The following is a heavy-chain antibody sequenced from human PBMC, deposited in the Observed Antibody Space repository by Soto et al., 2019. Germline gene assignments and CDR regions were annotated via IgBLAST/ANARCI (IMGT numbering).Heavy chain of an antibody. Sequence: ASVKVSCKASGYTFTGYYMHWVRQAPGQGLEWMGWINPNSGGTNYAQKFQGWVTMTRDTSISTAYMELSRLRSDDTAVYYCARDGPWYYYDSSGYQAFDYWGQGTLVTVSS. J-gene: IGHJ4*02. CDR1: GYTFTGYY. CDR3: ARDGPWYYYDSSGYQAFDY. V-gene: IGHV1-2*04. D-gene: IGHD3-22*01. CDR2: INPNSGGT.